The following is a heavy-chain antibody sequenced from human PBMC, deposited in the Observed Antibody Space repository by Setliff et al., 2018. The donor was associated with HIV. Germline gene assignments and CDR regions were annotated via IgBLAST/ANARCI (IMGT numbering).Heavy chain of an antibody. J-gene: IGHJ4*02. V-gene: IGHV4-4*09. CDR1: GGSISSYC. D-gene: IGHD3-10*01. CDR2: IYTSGST. CDR3: ARGLLWFGELN. Sequence: SETLSLTCTVSGGSISSYCWSWNPQPTGQGMEWIGHIYTSGSTKYNPSLKSRVTISVDTSKHQFSLKLSSVTAADTAVYYWARGLLWFGELNWGQGTLVTVSS.